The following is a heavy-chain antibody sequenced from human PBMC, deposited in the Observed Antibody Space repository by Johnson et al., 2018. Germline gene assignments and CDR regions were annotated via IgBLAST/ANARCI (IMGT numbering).Heavy chain of an antibody. Sequence: QVRLREAGPGQVEATLTLSPSCTVSCRSISSGGFFWRWIRQPAGKGLALIGRTHISGSTTYNPSPRRRFTLSIDTSKHQFSLTLSPETAPDTAVYYCARGLREMATMGDVFDIWGQGGMVTVSS. V-gene: IGHV4-61*02. CDR1: CRSISSGGFF. J-gene: IGHJ3*02. CDR2: THISGST. CDR3: ARGLREMATMGDVFDI. D-gene: IGHD5-24*01.